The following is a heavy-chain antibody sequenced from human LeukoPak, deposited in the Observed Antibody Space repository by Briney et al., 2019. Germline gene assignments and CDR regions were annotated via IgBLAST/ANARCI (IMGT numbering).Heavy chain of an antibody. J-gene: IGHJ6*02. CDR1: GGSFSGYY. D-gene: IGHD3-3*01. CDR3: ARGTSGLYYYGMDV. CDR2: INHSGST. Sequence: NPSETLSLTCAVYGGSFSGYYWSWIRQPPGKGLEWIGEINHSGSTNYNPSLKSRVTISVDRSKNQFSLKLSSVTAADTAVYYCARGTSGLYYYGMDVWGQGTTVTVSS. V-gene: IGHV4-34*01.